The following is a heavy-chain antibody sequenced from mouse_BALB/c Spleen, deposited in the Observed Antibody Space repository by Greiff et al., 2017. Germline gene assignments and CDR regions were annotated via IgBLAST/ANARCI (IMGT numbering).Heavy chain of an antibody. J-gene: IGHJ3*01. CDR1: GFSLTSYG. Sequence: VQVVESGPGLVAPSQSLSITCTVSGFSLTSYGVHWVRQPPGKGLEWLGVIWAGGSTNYNSALMSRLSISKDNSKSQVFLKMNSLQTDDTAMYYCARAGYSFAYWGQGTLVTVSA. V-gene: IGHV2-9*02. CDR3: ARAGYSFAY. D-gene: IGHD3-1*01. CDR2: IWAGGST.